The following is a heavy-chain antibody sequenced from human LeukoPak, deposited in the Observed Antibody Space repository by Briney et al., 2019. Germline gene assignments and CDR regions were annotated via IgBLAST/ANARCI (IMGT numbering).Heavy chain of an antibody. V-gene: IGHV3-30*02. Sequence: GGSLRLSCAASGFTFSSYGMHWVRQAPGKALEWVAFIRYDGSNIHYADSVKGRFTISRDNSKNTLYLQMNSLRAEDTAVYYCAKVSSRHYYYYYMDVWGKGTTVTVSS. CDR1: GFTFSSYG. D-gene: IGHD6-6*01. CDR3: AKVSSRHYYYYYMDV. CDR2: IRYDGSNI. J-gene: IGHJ6*03.